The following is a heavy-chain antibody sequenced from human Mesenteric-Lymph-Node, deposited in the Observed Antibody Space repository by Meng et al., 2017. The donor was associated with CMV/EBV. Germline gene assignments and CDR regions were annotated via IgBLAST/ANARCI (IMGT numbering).Heavy chain of an antibody. Sequence: SFSGSYWTWIRQPPGKGLEWIGEINHSGSTNSTPSLTSRVTISVDTSKNQFSLKLSSVTAADTAVYYCARNRAGYSYGYNRHNWFDPWGQGTLVTVSS. D-gene: IGHD5-18*01. J-gene: IGHJ5*02. CDR1: SFSGSY. CDR3: ARNRAGYSYGYNRHNWFDP. CDR2: INHSGST. V-gene: IGHV4-34*01.